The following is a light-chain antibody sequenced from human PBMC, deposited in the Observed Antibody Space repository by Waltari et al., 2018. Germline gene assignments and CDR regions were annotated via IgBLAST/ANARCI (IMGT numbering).Light chain of an antibody. Sequence: QSALTQPASVSGSPGQSTTISCPGSSGDIGRFDLVSWYQQHPGRAPKPIIYEVTKRPSGVSNRFSASKTRDTASLTIAGLQAGDQADYHCCSCAGSSTYGDVFGPGTKVSV. CDR1: SGDIGRFDL. V-gene: IGLV2-23*02. J-gene: IGLJ1*01. CDR3: CSCAGSSTYGDV. CDR2: EVT.